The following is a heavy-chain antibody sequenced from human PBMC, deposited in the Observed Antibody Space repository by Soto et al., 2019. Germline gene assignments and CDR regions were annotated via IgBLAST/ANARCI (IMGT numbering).Heavy chain of an antibody. V-gene: IGHV3-21*06. CDR1: RFTFTNYN. J-gene: IGHJ1*01. Sequence: EVQLVESGGGLVKPGESLRLSCAASRFTFTNYNMNWVRQAPGKGLEWVSSISIGSEYIYYADSVEGRFTISRDNAKNSLYLQMNSLKAGDSAVYYCGRGGGYCSSTSCYAYFQPWGQGTLVTVSS. D-gene: IGHD2-2*01. CDR2: ISIGSEYI. CDR3: GRGGGYCSSTSCYAYFQP.